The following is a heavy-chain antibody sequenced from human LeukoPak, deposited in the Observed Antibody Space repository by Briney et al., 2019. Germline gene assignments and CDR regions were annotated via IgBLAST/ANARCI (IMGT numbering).Heavy chain of an antibody. CDR1: GFTFSSYS. V-gene: IGHV3-21*04. Sequence: PGGSLRLSCAASGFTFSSYSMNWVRQAPGKGLEWVSSISSSSSYIYYADSVKGRFTISRDNAKNSLYLQMNSLRAEDTAVYYCAREASGYSGSTRVDAFDIWGRGTMVTVSS. CDR2: ISSSSSYI. CDR3: AREASGYSGSTRVDAFDI. J-gene: IGHJ3*02. D-gene: IGHD1-26*01.